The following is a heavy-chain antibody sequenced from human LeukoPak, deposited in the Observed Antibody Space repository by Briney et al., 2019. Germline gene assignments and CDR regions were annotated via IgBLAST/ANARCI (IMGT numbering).Heavy chain of an antibody. V-gene: IGHV4-4*07. CDR3: ARLAYCSGGSCYSYYFDY. Sequence: PSETLSLTCTVSGGSISSYYWSWIRQPAGKGLEWIGRIYTSGGTDYNPSLKSRVIISVDTSKNQFSLKLSSVTAADTAMYYCARLAYCSGGSCYSYYFDYWGQGTLVTVSS. D-gene: IGHD2-15*01. J-gene: IGHJ4*02. CDR1: GGSISSYY. CDR2: IYTSGGT.